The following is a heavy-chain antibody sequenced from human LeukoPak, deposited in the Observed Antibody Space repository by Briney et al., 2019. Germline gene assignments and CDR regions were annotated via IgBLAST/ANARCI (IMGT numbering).Heavy chain of an antibody. J-gene: IGHJ4*02. V-gene: IGHV3-53*01. CDR2: IYSGGST. CDR1: GFTVNSSY. CDR3: ASGRGFY. D-gene: IGHD1-26*01. Sequence: PGGSLRLSCAASGFTVNSSYMSWVRQAPGKGLEWVSLIYSGGSTNYPDSVRGRFTISRDNSENTLYLQMNSLRVEDTAVYYCASGRGFYWGQGTLVTVSS.